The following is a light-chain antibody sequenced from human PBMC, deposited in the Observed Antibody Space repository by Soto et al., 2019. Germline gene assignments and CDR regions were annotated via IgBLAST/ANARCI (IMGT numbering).Light chain of an antibody. V-gene: IGKV3-20*01. CDR1: QSVSSSY. CDR2: GAS. Sequence: EIVVTQSPGTLPLSPGERATLSCRASQSVSSSYLAWYQQKPGQAPRLLIYGASSRATGIPDRFSGSGSGTDFTLTISRLEPEDFAVYYCQQYGSSPPYTFGQGTKLEIK. J-gene: IGKJ2*01. CDR3: QQYGSSPPYT.